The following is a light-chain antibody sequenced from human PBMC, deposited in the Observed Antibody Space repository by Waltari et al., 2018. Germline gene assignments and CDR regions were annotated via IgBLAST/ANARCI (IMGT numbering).Light chain of an antibody. Sequence: DNQMTQSTSTVSATVGDRVTISCRASQTIVGWLAWYQQKPGKAPKLLIYQASSFESGVPSRFRGSGSGTEFTLTISSLQPDDFATYYCQQYNRYPITFGQGTRLEIK. V-gene: IGKV1-5*03. CDR1: QTIVGW. J-gene: IGKJ5*01. CDR3: QQYNRYPIT. CDR2: QAS.